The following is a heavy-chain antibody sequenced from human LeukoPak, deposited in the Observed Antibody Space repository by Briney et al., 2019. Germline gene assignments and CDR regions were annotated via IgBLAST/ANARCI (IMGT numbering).Heavy chain of an antibody. J-gene: IGHJ3*02. CDR3: ARRGLVPAFDI. D-gene: IGHD3-10*02. Sequence: GGSLRLSCAASGFTFSSYWMHWVRQAPGKGLVWLSRVNTDGNITTYADSVRGRFTISRDNAKNTLYLQMNSLRAEDTAVYYCARRGLVPAFDIWGQGTMVSVTS. V-gene: IGHV3-74*01. CDR1: GFTFSSYW. CDR2: VNTDGNIT.